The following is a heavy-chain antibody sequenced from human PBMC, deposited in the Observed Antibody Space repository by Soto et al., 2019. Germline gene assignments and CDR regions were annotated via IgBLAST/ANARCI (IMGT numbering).Heavy chain of an antibody. Sequence: SETLSLTCTVSGGSISSYHWSWIRQPKGKGLEWIGYINYSGSTNNNPSLKSRVTISVDTSKNQFSLKLTSVTAADTAVYYCARDKITGLFDYWGQGTLVTVSS. D-gene: IGHD2-8*02. CDR3: ARDKITGLFDY. CDR2: INYSGST. J-gene: IGHJ4*02. V-gene: IGHV4-59*12. CDR1: GGSISSYH.